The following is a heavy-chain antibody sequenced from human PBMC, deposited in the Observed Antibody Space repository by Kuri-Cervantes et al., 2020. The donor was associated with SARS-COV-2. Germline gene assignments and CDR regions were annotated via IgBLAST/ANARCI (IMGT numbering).Heavy chain of an antibody. V-gene: IGHV4-34*01. CDR3: ARFTEYSSSLLDY. D-gene: IGHD6-6*01. CDR2: INHSGST. Sequence: ESLKISCAVYDGSFSGYYWSWIRQPPGKGLEWIGEINHSGSTNYNPSLKSRVTISVDTSKNQFSLKLSSVTAADTAVYYCARFTEYSSSLLDYWGQGTLVTVSS. J-gene: IGHJ4*02. CDR1: DGSFSGYY.